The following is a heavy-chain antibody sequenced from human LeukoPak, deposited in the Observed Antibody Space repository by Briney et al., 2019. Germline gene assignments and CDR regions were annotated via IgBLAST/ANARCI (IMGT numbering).Heavy chain of an antibody. D-gene: IGHD2-21*01. V-gene: IGHV4-4*09. CDR2: INTKGET. CDR1: GVSMSAYQ. J-gene: IGHJ4*02. CDR3: ATSNDAKIAPFDH. Sequence: SETPSLTCTVSGVSMSAYQWSWVRQSPEKGLEWIGCINTKGETSYNPFLKSRVTTSVDTSKSQFSLRLTSVTAADTAVYYCATSNDAKIAPFDHWGQGAPVTVSS.